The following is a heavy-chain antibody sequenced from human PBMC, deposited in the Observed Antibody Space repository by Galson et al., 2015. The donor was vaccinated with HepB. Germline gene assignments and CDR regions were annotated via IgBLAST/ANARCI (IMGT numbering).Heavy chain of an antibody. CDR2: ISWDGGST. CDR1: GFTFDDYA. CDR3: AKDEPPRGSSERYYYYGMDV. V-gene: IGHV3-43D*03. Sequence: SLRLSCAASGFTFDDYAMHWVRQAPGKGLEWVSLISWDGGSTYYADSVKGRFTISRDNSKNSLYLQMNSLRAEDTALYYCAKDEPPRGSSERYYYYGMDVWGQGTTVTVSS. D-gene: IGHD1-26*01. J-gene: IGHJ6*02.